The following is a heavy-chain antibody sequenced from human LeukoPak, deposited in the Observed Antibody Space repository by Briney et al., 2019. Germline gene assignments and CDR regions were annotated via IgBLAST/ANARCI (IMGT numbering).Heavy chain of an antibody. D-gene: IGHD3-9*01. Sequence: SETLSLTCAVYGGSFSGYYWSWIRQPPGKGLEWIGEINHSGSTNYNPSLKSRVTISVDTSKNQFSLKVRSVTAADTAVYYCARHGRYFDWLQEVPFDYWGQGTLVTVSS. V-gene: IGHV4-34*01. CDR3: ARHGRYFDWLQEVPFDY. J-gene: IGHJ4*02. CDR2: INHSGST. CDR1: GGSFSGYY.